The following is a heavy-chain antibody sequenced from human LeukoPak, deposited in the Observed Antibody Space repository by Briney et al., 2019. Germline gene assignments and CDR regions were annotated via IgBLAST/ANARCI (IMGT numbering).Heavy chain of an antibody. D-gene: IGHD6-13*01. CDR2: ISAYNGNT. J-gene: IGHJ4*02. CDR1: GYTFTSYG. V-gene: IGHV1-18*01. CDR3: AREVVYGAAGNSDFDY. Sequence: WASVKVSCKASGYTFTSYGISWVRQAPGQGLEWMGWISAYNGNTNYAQKLQGRVTMTTDTSTSTVYMELSSLRSEDTAVYYCAREVVYGAAGNSDFDYWGQGTLVTVSS.